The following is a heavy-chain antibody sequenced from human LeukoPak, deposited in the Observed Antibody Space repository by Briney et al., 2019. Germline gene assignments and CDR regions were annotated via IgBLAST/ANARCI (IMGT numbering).Heavy chain of an antibody. CDR3: ATGAVSAVLWGFDY. CDR1: GYTLTELS. D-gene: IGHD3-16*01. Sequence: GASVKVSCKVSGYTLTELSMHWVRQAPGKGLEWMGGFDPEDGETIYAQKFQGRVTMTEDTSTDTAYMELSSLRSEDTAVYYCATGAVSAVLWGFDYWGQGTLVTVSS. J-gene: IGHJ4*02. CDR2: FDPEDGET. V-gene: IGHV1-24*01.